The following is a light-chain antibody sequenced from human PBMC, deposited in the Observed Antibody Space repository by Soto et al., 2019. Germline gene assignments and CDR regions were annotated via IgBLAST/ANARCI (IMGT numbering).Light chain of an antibody. Sequence: QSALTQPPSVSGSPGQSVTISCTGTSSDVGGYNYVAWYQQHPGKAPKVMIYDVSKRPSGVSDRFSGSKSGNTASLPISGLQAEDEADYYCCSNAGKLEVFGTGAKVTVL. CDR1: SSDVGGYNY. J-gene: IGLJ1*01. V-gene: IGLV2-11*01. CDR2: DVS. CDR3: CSNAGKLEV.